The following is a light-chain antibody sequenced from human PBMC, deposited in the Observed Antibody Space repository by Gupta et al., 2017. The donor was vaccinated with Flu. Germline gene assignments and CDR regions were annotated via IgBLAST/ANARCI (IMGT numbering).Light chain of an antibody. V-gene: IGLV3-19*01. CDR1: SLRNSY. Sequence: SSELPQAPAVSVALGQTVWITCQGDSLRNSYASWYQQKPGQAPVHVIYAKNIQPSGIPDRFSGSSSGNTASLTSTGAQAEDEADYYCNSRDSTDNHQAVFGGGTKLTVL. CDR3: NSRDSTDNHQAV. J-gene: IGLJ2*01. CDR2: AKN.